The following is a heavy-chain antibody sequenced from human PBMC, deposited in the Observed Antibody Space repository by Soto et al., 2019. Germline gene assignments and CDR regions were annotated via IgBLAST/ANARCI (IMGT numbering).Heavy chain of an antibody. V-gene: IGHV3-11*05. Sequence: QVQLVESGGGLVKPGGSLRLSCAASGFTFSDYYMSWIRQAPGKGLEWVSYISSRSSYTNYADSVKGRFTISRDNAKTSLYLQVASLRAVDPAVYYCARGPIGLVPTVGYYYGMHVWGHGTPVTVSS. D-gene: IGHD2-8*02. CDR1: GFTFSDYY. J-gene: IGHJ6*02. CDR2: ISSRSSYT. CDR3: ARGPIGLVPTVGYYYGMHV.